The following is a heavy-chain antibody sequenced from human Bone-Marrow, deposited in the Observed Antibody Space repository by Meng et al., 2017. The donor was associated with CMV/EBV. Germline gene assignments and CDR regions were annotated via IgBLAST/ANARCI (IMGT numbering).Heavy chain of an antibody. CDR2: IDWDDDK. J-gene: IGHJ5*02. Sequence: SGPTLVKPTESLTLTCTFSGFSLRSSGMRVSWIRQPPGKALEWLARIDWDDDKRYSPSLKSRLTITKDTSKNQVVLTMTNMDPVDTATYYCAGYYDDSSGYYHWGQGTLVTASS. V-gene: IGHV2-5*08. D-gene: IGHD3-22*01. CDR1: GFSLRSSGMR. CDR3: AGYYDDSSGYYH.